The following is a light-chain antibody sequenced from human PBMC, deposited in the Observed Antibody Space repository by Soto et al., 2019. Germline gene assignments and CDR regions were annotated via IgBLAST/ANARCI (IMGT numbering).Light chain of an antibody. J-gene: IGKJ5*01. V-gene: IGKV1-39*01. Sequence: DIQMTQSPPSLSAFVGDRVTITCRASQSISSYLNWYQQKPGKAPKLLIYAASSLQSGVPSRFSGSRSGTDFTLTISSLKPEDFATYYGQQSYSTPPFTFGQGTRLEIK. CDR3: QQSYSTPPFT. CDR2: AAS. CDR1: QSISSY.